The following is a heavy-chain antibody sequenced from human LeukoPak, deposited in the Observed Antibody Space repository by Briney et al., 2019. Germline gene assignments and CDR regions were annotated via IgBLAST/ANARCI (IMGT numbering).Heavy chain of an antibody. Sequence: SETLSLTCTVSGDSISSSNCYWGWIRQPPGKGLEWIGTIYYSGSTYYNPSLKSRVSLSVDTSKNQFSLKLSSVTAADTAVYYCARAVGGDGSGSLWGPGTLVTVSS. J-gene: IGHJ4*02. CDR2: IYYSGST. V-gene: IGHV4-39*07. CDR3: ARAVGGDGSGSL. D-gene: IGHD3-10*01. CDR1: GDSISSSNCY.